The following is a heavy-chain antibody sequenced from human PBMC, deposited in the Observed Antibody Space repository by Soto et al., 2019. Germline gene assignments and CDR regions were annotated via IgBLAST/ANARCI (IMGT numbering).Heavy chain of an antibody. CDR2: IGTAGDT. CDR1: GFTFSSYD. D-gene: IGHD2-15*01. V-gene: IGHV3-13*01. CDR3: ARGYCSGGSCSRDYYYYYMDV. J-gene: IGHJ6*03. Sequence: GGSLRLSCVASGFTFSSYDMHWVRQATGKGLEWVSAIGTAGDTYYPGSVKGRFTISRENAKNSLYLQMNSLRAGDTAVYYCARGYCSGGSCSRDYYYYYMDVWGKGTTVTVSS.